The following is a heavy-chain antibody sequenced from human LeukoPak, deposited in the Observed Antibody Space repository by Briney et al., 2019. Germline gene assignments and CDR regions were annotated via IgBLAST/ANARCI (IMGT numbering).Heavy chain of an antibody. D-gene: IGHD6-19*01. Sequence: SETLSLTCNVSGFSLTIGYFWGWIRQPPGKGLEWIGSIFHSGSTYFNPSLKSRVTMSVDTFKNQFSLKLSSVTAADTAVYYCARSSSGWYEDYWGQGTLVTVSS. V-gene: IGHV4-38-2*02. J-gene: IGHJ4*02. CDR2: IFHSGST. CDR3: ARSSSGWYEDY. CDR1: GFSLTIGYF.